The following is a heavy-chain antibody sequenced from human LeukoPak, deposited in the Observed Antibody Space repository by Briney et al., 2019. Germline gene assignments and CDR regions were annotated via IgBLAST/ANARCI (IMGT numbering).Heavy chain of an antibody. Sequence: ASVKVSCKPSGYTFIDHYIHWVRQAPGQGLESMGWIDPNIGNTNYAQKLQGRVTMTTDTSTSTAYMELRSLRSDDTAVYYCARLTAGVVVAAHHVVEAKLYHYFDYWGQGTLVTVSS. CDR1: GYTFIDHY. CDR2: IDPNIGNT. D-gene: IGHD2-15*01. CDR3: ARLTAGVVVAAHHVVEAKLYHYFDY. V-gene: IGHV1-18*04. J-gene: IGHJ4*02.